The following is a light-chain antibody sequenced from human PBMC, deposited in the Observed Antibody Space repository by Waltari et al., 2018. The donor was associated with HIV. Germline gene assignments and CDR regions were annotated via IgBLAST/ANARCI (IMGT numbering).Light chain of an antibody. J-gene: IGLJ2*01. CDR3: SSYTSSSTHVV. CDR2: EVS. Sequence: QSALTQPASVSGSPGQSITISGTGTSSDVGGYNYVSWYQQHPGKAPKLMIYEVSNRPSGVSNRFSGLQAEDEADYYCSSYTSSSTHVVFGGGTKLTVL. V-gene: IGLV2-14*01. CDR1: SSDVGGYNY.